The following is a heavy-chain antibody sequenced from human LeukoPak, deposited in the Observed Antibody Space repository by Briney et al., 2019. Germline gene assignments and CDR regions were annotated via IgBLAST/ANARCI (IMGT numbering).Heavy chain of an antibody. CDR2: IYNGGST. V-gene: IGHV3-66*01. Sequence: GRSLRLSWPASRFTVTSNCMSCVRQAAGEGLEWVSVIYNGGSTNYADSVKGRFTISRDNSKNTRYLQMNSLRSQDTAVYFCARASQWLAFDNWGQGTLVTVSS. CDR3: ARASQWLAFDN. D-gene: IGHD6-19*01. CDR1: RFTVTSNC. J-gene: IGHJ4*02.